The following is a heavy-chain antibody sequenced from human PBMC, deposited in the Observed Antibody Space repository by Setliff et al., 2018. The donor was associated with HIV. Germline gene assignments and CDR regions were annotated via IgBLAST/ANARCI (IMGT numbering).Heavy chain of an antibody. CDR1: GFTFSSHA. V-gene: IGHV3-23*01. CDR2: ISGSGIST. Sequence: GGSLRLSCAASGFTFSSHAMTWVRQAPGQGLEWVSIISGSGISTYYADSVKGRFTISRDNSRNMLYLQMNSLRAEDTAMYYCAKTQTVITVYGPFDSWGQGTPVTVSS. J-gene: IGHJ4*02. D-gene: IGHD4-4*01. CDR3: AKTQTVITVYGPFDS.